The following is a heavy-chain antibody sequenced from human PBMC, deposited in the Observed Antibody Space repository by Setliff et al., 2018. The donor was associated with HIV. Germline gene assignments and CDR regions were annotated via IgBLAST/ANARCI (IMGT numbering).Heavy chain of an antibody. J-gene: IGHJ4*02. CDR2: IDCDDDK. D-gene: IGHD2-21*01. V-gene: IGHV2-70*11. CDR3: ARQHLGPWRFDY. CDR1: GFSLRTSGLW. Sequence: SGPTLVNTTQRLTLTSPFSGFSLRTSGLWVSWIRQPPGKAQEWLARIDCDDDKYYSTSLKTRLTISKDTSKNRVVLTMNNMDPVYTATYYCARQHLGPWRFDYCGQGTLVTVSS.